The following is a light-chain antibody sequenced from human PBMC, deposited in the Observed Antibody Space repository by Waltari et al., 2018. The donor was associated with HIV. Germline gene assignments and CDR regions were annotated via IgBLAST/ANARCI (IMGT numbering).Light chain of an antibody. CDR1: QDISTY. J-gene: IGKJ3*01. Sequence: DIQMTQSPSSLSASVGDRVTLTCRASQDISTYLNWFQQRPGKAPKSLISGAADLQSGVSSRFSRSGSGTDFTLTISSLQPEDFATYYCQQSYSLPLTFGPGTTV. CDR2: GAA. CDR3: QQSYSLPLT. V-gene: IGKV1-39*01.